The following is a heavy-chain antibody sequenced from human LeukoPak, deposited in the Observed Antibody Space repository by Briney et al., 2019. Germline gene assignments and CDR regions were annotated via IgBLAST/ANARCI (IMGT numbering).Heavy chain of an antibody. J-gene: IGHJ3*02. CDR3: AGLGIDAFDI. V-gene: IGHV4-59*01. CDR1: GGSISSYY. D-gene: IGHD6-13*01. Sequence: PSETLSLTCTVSGGSISSYYWSWIRQPPGKGLEWLGYIYYSGSTNYNPSLKSRVTISVDTSKNQSSLKLSSVTAADTAVYYCAGLGIDAFDIWGQGTMVTVSS. CDR2: IYYSGST.